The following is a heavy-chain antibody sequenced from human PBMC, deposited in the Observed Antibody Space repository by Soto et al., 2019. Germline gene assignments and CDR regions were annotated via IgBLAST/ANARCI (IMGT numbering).Heavy chain of an antibody. Sequence: QVQLVQSGAEVKKPGASVKVSCKASGYTFTGYYMHWVRQAPGQGLEWMGWINPNSGGTNYAQKFQGRVTMPRHRSISTSYMELSRLRSDDSAVYYCARGSELGGTLLRTCHWYFDLWGRGILVTVSS. J-gene: IGHJ2*01. CDR2: INPNSGGT. D-gene: IGHD2-15*01. CDR3: ARGSELGGTLLRTCHWYFDL. CDR1: GYTFTGYY. V-gene: IGHV1-2*02.